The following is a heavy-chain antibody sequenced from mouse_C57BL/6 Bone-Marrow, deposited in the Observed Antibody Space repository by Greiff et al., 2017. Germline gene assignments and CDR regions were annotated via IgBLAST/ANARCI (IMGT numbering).Heavy chain of an antibody. V-gene: IGHV1-81*01. CDR2: IYPRSGNT. D-gene: IGHD1-1*01. Sequence: QVQLQQSGAELARPGASVKLSCKASGYTFTSYGISWVKQRTGQGLEWIGEIYPRSGNTYYNEKFKGKATLTAAKSSSTAYMELRSLTSEDSAVYFCANYYGSSYWYFDVWGTGTTVTVSS. CDR1: GYTFTSYG. CDR3: ANYYGSSYWYFDV. J-gene: IGHJ1*03.